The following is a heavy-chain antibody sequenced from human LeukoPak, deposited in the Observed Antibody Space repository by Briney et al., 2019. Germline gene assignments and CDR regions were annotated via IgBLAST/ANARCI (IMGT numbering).Heavy chain of an antibody. J-gene: IGHJ5*02. D-gene: IGHD1-7*01. CDR1: GGSISSYY. CDR2: IYTSGST. V-gene: IGHV4-4*07. CDR3: ARGSPLELPAKVYSWFDP. Sequence: PSETLSLTCTVSGGSISSYYWSWIRQPAGKGLEWIGRIYTSGSTNYNPSLKSRVTMSVDTSKNQFSLKLSSVTAADTAVYYCARGSPLELPAKVYSWFDPWGQGTLVTVSS.